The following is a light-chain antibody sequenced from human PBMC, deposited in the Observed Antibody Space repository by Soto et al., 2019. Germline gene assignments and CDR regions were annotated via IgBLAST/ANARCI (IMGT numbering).Light chain of an antibody. J-gene: IGLJ3*02. Sequence: NFMLTQPHSVSESPGKTVIISCTRSSGSIASNYVQWYQQRPGSSPTTVIYEDNQRPSGVPDRFSGSIDSSSNSASLTISGLETEDEADYFCQSYDATNKVFGGGPKLTVL. CDR3: QSYDATNKV. CDR1: SGSIASNY. V-gene: IGLV6-57*01. CDR2: EDN.